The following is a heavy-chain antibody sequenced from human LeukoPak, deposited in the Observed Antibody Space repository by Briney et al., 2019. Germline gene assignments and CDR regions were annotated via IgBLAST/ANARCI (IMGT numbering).Heavy chain of an antibody. CDR1: GDSISSSSYY. J-gene: IGHJ4*02. CDR2: IYYSGRT. V-gene: IGHV4-39*07. D-gene: IGHD2-15*01. Sequence: SETLSLTCTVSGDSISSSSYYWGWLRQPPGKGLEWIGSIYYSGRTYYSPSLKSRVTISVDTSKNQFSLNLRSVTAADTAIYYCARDLRYCSGGSCFDYWGQGTLVTVS. CDR3: ARDLRYCSGGSCFDY.